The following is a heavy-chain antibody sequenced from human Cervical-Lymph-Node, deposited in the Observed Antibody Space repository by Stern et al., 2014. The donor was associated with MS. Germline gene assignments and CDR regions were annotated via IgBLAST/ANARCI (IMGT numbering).Heavy chain of an antibody. CDR3: ARHGGQQLVLGLDS. CDR2: IYPGDYDT. D-gene: IGHD6-13*01. Sequence: VQLGQSGAEVKKPGESLKISCTGAGHSFSHYWIGWVRPMPGKGLEWMGMIYPGDYDTRYSPSFQGHVTISADKSIGTAYLQWSSLEASDTATYYCARHGGQQLVLGLDSWGQGTLVTVSS. CDR1: GHSFSHYW. V-gene: IGHV5-51*01. J-gene: IGHJ4*02.